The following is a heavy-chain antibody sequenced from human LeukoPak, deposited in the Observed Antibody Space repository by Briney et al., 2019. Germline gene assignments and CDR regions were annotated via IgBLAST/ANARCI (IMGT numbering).Heavy chain of an antibody. CDR3: AKGATTVFRGPAPFQH. Sequence: GGSLRLSCAASGFTFSSYGMSWVRQAPGKGLEWVSAISGSGGSAYYADSVKGRFTISRDNSKNTLYLQMNSLRAEDTAVYYCAKGATTVFRGPAPFQHWGQGTLVTVSS. CDR2: ISGSGGSA. V-gene: IGHV3-23*01. J-gene: IGHJ1*01. CDR1: GFTFSSYG. D-gene: IGHD1-26*01.